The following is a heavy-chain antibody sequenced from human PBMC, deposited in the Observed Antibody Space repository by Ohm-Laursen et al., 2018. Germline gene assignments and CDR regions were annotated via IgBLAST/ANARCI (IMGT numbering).Heavy chain of an antibody. V-gene: IGHV4-4*07. Sequence: PGTLPLTCTVSGGSISSYYWSWIRQPAGKGLEWIGRIYTSGSTNYNPSLKSRVTMSVDTSKNQFSLKLSSVTAADTAVYYCARSIVGAIRGYFDYWGQGTLVTVSS. D-gene: IGHD1-26*01. CDR1: GGSISSYY. CDR3: ARSIVGAIRGYFDY. J-gene: IGHJ4*02. CDR2: IYTSGST.